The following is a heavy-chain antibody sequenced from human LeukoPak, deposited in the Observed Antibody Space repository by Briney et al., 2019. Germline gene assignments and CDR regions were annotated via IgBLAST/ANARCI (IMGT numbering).Heavy chain of an antibody. V-gene: IGHV3-49*04. CDR1: GFTFGDYA. CDR2: IRSKAYGGTT. J-gene: IGHJ4*02. CDR3: TRNGERWLRVDY. Sequence: GGSLRLSCTASGFTFGDYAMSWVRQAPGKGLEWVGFIRSKAYGGTTEYAASVQGRFSISRDDSKTIAYLQMNSLRTEDTAVYYCTRNGERWLRVDYWGQGALVTVSA. D-gene: IGHD5-12*01.